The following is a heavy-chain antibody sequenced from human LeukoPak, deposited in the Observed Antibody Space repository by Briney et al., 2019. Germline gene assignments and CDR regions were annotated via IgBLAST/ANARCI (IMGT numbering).Heavy chain of an antibody. V-gene: IGHV4-4*07. CDR1: GGSISRYY. D-gene: IGHD3-10*01. CDR3: ARERTDITMVRGINWFGP. J-gene: IGHJ5*02. Sequence: SETLSLTCTVSGGSISRYYWSWIRQPAGKGLEWIGRIYTSGSTNYNPSLKSRVTMSVDTSKNQFSLKLSSVTAADTAVYYCARERTDITMVRGINWFGPWGQGTLVTVSS. CDR2: IYTSGST.